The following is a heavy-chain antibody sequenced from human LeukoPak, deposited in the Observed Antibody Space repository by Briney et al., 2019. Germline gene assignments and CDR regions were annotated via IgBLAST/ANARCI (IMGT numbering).Heavy chain of an antibody. CDR2: IKPDGSAT. V-gene: IGHV3-7*04. CDR1: ALTFRRYW. J-gene: IGHJ4*02. Sequence: GGSLRLSCTAPALTFRRYWMNWVRQAPGKGLEWVANIKPDGSATSYVDSVKGRFTISRDNVKNSVYLQMNSLRAEDTAVYYCAGGGGWVFYSWGQGALVTVSA. CDR3: AGGGGWVFYS. D-gene: IGHD2-15*01.